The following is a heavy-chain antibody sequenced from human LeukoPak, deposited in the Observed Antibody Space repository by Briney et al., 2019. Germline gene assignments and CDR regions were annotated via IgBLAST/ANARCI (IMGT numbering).Heavy chain of an antibody. CDR1: GGSISSYY. CDR2: IYYSGST. V-gene: IGHV4-59*01. J-gene: IGHJ3*02. CDR3: ARDGTTPKPGYYGSGNYYDALDI. Sequence: SETLSLTCTVSGGSISSYYWSWIRQPPGKGLEWIGYIYYSGSTNYNPSLKSRVTISVDTSKNQFSLKLSSVTAADTAVYYCARDGTTPKPGYYGSGNYYDALDIWGQGTMVTVSS. D-gene: IGHD3-10*01.